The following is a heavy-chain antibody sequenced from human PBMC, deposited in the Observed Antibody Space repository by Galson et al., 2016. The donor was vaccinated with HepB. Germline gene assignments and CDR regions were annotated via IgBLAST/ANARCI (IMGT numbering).Heavy chain of an antibody. Sequence: SLRLSCAASGFSFSLYDMHWVRQVTGKGLEWVSAIGTAPGDTNYLDSVKGRFTTSRDNADNSLYLQMNSLRPGDTAVYYCARGKSLWTTPWNYGLDVWGQGTLVTVSS. J-gene: IGHJ6*02. CDR1: GFSFSLYD. CDR2: IGTAPGDT. V-gene: IGHV3-13*01. D-gene: IGHD4-17*01. CDR3: ARGKSLWTTPWNYGLDV.